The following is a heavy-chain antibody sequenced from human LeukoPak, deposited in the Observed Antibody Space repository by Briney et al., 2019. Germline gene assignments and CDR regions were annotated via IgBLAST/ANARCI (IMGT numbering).Heavy chain of an antibody. V-gene: IGHV4-34*01. CDR2: IKHNVST. J-gene: IGHJ3*02. CDR1: GGSFGGYY. CDR3: ARGRAYRTYYDFWSGRDAFDI. Sequence: SETLSLTCAVYGGSFGGYYWSSVRQPPGKGREWMGEIKHNVSTNYNPSLKSRVTISVDTSKNQFSLKLSSVTAADTAVYYCARGRAYRTYYDFWSGRDAFDIWGQGTMVTVSS. D-gene: IGHD3-3*01.